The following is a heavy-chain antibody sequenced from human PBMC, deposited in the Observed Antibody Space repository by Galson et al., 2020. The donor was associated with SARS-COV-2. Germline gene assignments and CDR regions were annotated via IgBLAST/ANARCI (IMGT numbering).Heavy chain of an antibody. CDR2: IDGTGVDT. J-gene: IGHJ4*02. V-gene: IGHV3-23*01. CDR1: GFTFSPKA. Sequence: GESLKISCSASGFTFSPKAMSWVRQAPGKGLEWVSAIDGTGVDTYYADSVKGRFTISRDNSKDTLFLQMNSLRAEDTAVYYCARETYGDFWGQGTLVTVSS. D-gene: IGHD4-17*01. CDR3: ARETYGDF.